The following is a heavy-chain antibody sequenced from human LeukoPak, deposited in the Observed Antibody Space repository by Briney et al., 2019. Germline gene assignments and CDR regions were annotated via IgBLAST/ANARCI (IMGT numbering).Heavy chain of an antibody. CDR1: GGTFSSYA. CDR2: IIPIFGTA. Sequence: PVKVSCKASGGTFSSYAISWVRQAPGQGLEWMGRIIPIFGTANYAQKFQGRVTITTDESTSTAYMELSSLRSEDTAVYYCARVDSWDTAMVTLDYWGQGTLVTVSS. V-gene: IGHV1-69*05. J-gene: IGHJ4*02. D-gene: IGHD5-18*01. CDR3: ARVDSWDTAMVTLDY.